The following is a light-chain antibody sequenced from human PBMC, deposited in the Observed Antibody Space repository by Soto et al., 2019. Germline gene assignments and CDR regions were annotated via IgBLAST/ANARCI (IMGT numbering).Light chain of an antibody. CDR2: DAS. V-gene: IGKV3-11*01. Sequence: EIVLTQSPATLSLSPGERATLSCRASQSVNSYLAWYQQKPGQAPRLLIYDASIRATGIPARFSDSESGTDFTLTISSLEPEDFAVYYCQHRSNWPPFTFGQGTKLEIK. CDR1: QSVNSY. J-gene: IGKJ2*01. CDR3: QHRSNWPPFT.